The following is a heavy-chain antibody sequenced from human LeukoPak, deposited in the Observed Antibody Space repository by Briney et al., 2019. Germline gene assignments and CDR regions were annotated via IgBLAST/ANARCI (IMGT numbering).Heavy chain of an antibody. CDR3: ARDKQLRLGESSFFFDY. CDR1: GFTFSTYA. D-gene: IGHD3-16*02. CDR2: ISGSGGST. Sequence: GGTLRLSCAASGFTFSTYAMSWVRQAPGKGLEWVSAISGSGGSTYYADSVKGRFTISRDNSKNTLYLQMNSLRAEDTAVYYCARDKQLRLGESSFFFDYWGQGTLVTVSS. V-gene: IGHV3-23*01. J-gene: IGHJ4*02.